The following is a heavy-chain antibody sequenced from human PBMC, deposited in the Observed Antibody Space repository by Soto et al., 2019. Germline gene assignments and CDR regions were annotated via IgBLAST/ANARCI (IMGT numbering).Heavy chain of an antibody. CDR1: GGTFSSYT. CDR3: ARDFVGELSYCNPD. D-gene: IGHD3-10*01. V-gene: IGHV1-69*08. Sequence: QVQLVQSGAEVKKPGSSVKVSCKASGGTFSSYTVSWVRQAPGQGLEWMGRIIPILGIANYAQKFQGRVTITADKSTSTAYMELSSLRSEDTAVYYCARDFVGELSYCNPDWGQGTLVTVSS. CDR2: IIPILGIA. J-gene: IGHJ4*02.